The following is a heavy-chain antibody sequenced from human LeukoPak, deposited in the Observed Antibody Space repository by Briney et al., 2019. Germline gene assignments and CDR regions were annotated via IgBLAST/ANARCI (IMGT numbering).Heavy chain of an antibody. CDR3: ARDGAVADLDY. V-gene: IGHV3-66*01. Sequence: GGSLRLSCAASGFTVSSNYMSWVRQAPGKGLEWVSVIYSGGNTYYADSLVGRFTISRDNSKNTLYLQMNSLRAEDTAVYYCARDGAVADLDYWGQGTLVTVSS. D-gene: IGHD6-19*01. J-gene: IGHJ4*02. CDR1: GFTVSSNY. CDR2: IYSGGNT.